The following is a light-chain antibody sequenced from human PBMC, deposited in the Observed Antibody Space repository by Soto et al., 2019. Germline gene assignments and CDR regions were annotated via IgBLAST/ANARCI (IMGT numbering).Light chain of an antibody. V-gene: IGKV3-11*01. Sequence: EIVLTQSPATLSLSPGERATLSCRASQSISNSLAWYQQKPGQAPRLLIYDASNRATGIPARFSGSGSGTDFTLTISNLEPEDVAVYYCQQRGSWPPLTFAGGTKVEIK. CDR2: DAS. CDR1: QSISNS. CDR3: QQRGSWPPLT. J-gene: IGKJ4*01.